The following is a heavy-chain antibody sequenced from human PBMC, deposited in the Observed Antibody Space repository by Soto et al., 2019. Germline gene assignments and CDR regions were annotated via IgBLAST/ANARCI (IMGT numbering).Heavy chain of an antibody. V-gene: IGHV1-3*01. CDR1: GYTFTSYA. Sequence: QVQLVQSGAEVKKPGASVKVSCRASGYTFTSYAIHWVRQAPGQRLEWMGWINAGNGKTKYSQNFQDRVTITRDTSASTAYMELSSLRSEDTAVYCCARDSGFYWYFDLWGRGTLVTVSS. CDR2: INAGNGKT. D-gene: IGHD6-19*01. CDR3: ARDSGFYWYFDL. J-gene: IGHJ2*01.